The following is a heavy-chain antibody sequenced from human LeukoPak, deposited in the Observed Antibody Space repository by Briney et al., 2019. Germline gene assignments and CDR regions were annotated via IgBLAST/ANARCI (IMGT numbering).Heavy chain of an antibody. Sequence: GGSLRLSCAASGFTFSSYSMNWVRQAPGKGLEWVSYISSSSSTIYYADSVKGRFTISRDNAKNSLYLQMNSLRAEDTAVYYCASIGYRSSTSCMYFDYWGQGTLVTVSS. V-gene: IGHV3-48*01. CDR1: GFTFSSYS. CDR3: ASIGYRSSTSCMYFDY. J-gene: IGHJ4*02. D-gene: IGHD2-2*01. CDR2: ISSSSSTI.